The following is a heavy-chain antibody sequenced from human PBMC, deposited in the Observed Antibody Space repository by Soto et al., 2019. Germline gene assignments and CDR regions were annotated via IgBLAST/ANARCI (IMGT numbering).Heavy chain of an antibody. Sequence: GGSLRLSCAASGFTLSSYGMHWVRQAPGKGLEWVAVISYDGSNKYYADSVKGRFTISGDNSKNTLYLQMNSLRAEDTAVYYCAKLTYCSGGSCYPGAPGYWGQGALVTVSS. CDR2: ISYDGSNK. CDR3: AKLTYCSGGSCYPGAPGY. D-gene: IGHD2-15*01. CDR1: GFTLSSYG. J-gene: IGHJ4*02. V-gene: IGHV3-30*18.